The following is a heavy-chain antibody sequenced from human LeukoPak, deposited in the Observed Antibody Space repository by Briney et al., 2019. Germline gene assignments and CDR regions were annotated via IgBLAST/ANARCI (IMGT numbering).Heavy chain of an antibody. J-gene: IGHJ5*02. CDR1: GYTFTGYY. CDR3: ARDPIQVVVPAAIGWFDP. D-gene: IGHD2-2*01. Sequence: GASVKVSCKASGYTFTGYYMHWVRQAPGQGLEWMGWINPNSGDTNYAQKFQGRVTMTRDTSISTAYMELSRLRSDDTAVYYCARDPIQVVVPAAIGWFDPWGQGTLVTVSS. CDR2: INPNSGDT. V-gene: IGHV1-2*02.